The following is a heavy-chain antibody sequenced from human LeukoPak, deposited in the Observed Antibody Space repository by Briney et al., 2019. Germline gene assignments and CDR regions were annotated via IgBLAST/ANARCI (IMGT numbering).Heavy chain of an antibody. J-gene: IGHJ3*02. D-gene: IGHD3-16*01. CDR1: GFTFSGYA. CDR3: ARDDALGDNALDI. Sequence: GGSLRLSCAASGFTFSGYAMSWVRQAPGKGLEWVSTVTGSAASTYYAESVKGRFTISRDNSKNTLFLQMNSLRAEDTAVYYCARDDALGDNALDIWGQGTMVTVSS. V-gene: IGHV3-23*01. CDR2: VTGSAAST.